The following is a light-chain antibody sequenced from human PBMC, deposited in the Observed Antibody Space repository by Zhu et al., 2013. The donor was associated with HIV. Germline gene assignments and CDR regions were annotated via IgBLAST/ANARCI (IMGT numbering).Light chain of an antibody. CDR2: GNS. V-gene: IGLV1-40*01. J-gene: IGLJ2*01. Sequence: QSVLTQPPSVSGAPGQRVTISCTGSSSNIGAGYDVHWYQQLPGTAPKLLIYGNSNRPSGVPDRFSGSKSGPSATLGITGLQTGDEADYYCGTWDSSLSAVVFGGGTKLTVL. CDR1: SSNIGAGYD. CDR3: GTWDSSLSAVV.